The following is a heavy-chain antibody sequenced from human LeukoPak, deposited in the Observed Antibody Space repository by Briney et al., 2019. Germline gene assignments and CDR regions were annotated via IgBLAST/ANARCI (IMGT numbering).Heavy chain of an antibody. CDR1: GYSISSGYY. J-gene: IGHJ5*02. V-gene: IGHV4-38-2*02. CDR2: IYHSGTT. CDR3: ARLTGYSSESWFDP. D-gene: IGHD3-9*01. Sequence: SETLSLTCTVSGYSISSGYYWGWIRQPPGKGLEWIGNIYHSGTTYYNPSLKSRVTIPVHTSKNQFSLKLSSVTAADTAVYYCARLTGYSSESWFDPWGQGTLVTVSS.